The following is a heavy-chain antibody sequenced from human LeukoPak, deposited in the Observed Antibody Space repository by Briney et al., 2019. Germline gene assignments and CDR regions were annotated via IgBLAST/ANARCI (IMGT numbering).Heavy chain of an antibody. J-gene: IGHJ4*02. D-gene: IGHD5-18*01. Sequence: GASVKVSCKASGYTFTGYYMHWVRQAPGQGLEWMGWINPSSGGTNYAQKFQGWVTMTRDTSISTAYMELSRLRSDDTAVYYCARGGGSRTAMVDYWGQGTLVTVSS. CDR3: ARGGGSRTAMVDY. V-gene: IGHV1-2*04. CDR1: GYTFTGYY. CDR2: INPSSGGT.